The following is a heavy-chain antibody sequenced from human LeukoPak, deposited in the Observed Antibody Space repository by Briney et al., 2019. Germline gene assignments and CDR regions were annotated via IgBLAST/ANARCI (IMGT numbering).Heavy chain of an antibody. Sequence: ASVKVSCKASGYTFTGYYMHWVRQAPGQGLEWMGWINPNSGGTNYAQKFQGRVTMTRDTSISTAYMELSRLRSDDTAVYYCASLTPPYDSSGYPPFDYWGQGTLVTVSS. CDR2: INPNSGGT. CDR1: GYTFTGYY. V-gene: IGHV1-2*02. D-gene: IGHD3-22*01. J-gene: IGHJ4*02. CDR3: ASLTPPYDSSGYPPFDY.